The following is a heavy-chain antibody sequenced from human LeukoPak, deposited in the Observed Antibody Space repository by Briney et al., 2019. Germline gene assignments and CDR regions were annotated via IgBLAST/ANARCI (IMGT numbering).Heavy chain of an antibody. CDR2: IYSGGST. D-gene: IGHD6-6*01. V-gene: IGHV3-66*02. CDR1: GFTVSSNY. J-gene: IGHJ4*02. Sequence: AGGSLRLSCAASGFTVSSNYRSWVRQAPGKGLEWVSVIYSGGSTYYADSVKGRFTISRDNSKNTLYLQMNSLRAEDTAVYYCARDVGGSSSGFVDYWAQGTLVTVSS. CDR3: ARDVGGSSSGFVDY.